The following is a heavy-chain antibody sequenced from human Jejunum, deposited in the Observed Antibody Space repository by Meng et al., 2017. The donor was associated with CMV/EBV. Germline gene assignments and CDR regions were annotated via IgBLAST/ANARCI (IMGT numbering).Heavy chain of an antibody. CDR1: RFTLPNYA. Sequence: SRFTLPNYAVPWVRQAPGKGLEWVTLISYDGTNKYFADSVKGRFTISRDTSKNTQYLQMDSLRAEDTAIYYCAKDMGYTSSSGMDVWGQGATVTVSS. CDR2: ISYDGTNK. J-gene: IGHJ6*02. D-gene: IGHD6-6*01. CDR3: AKDMGYTSSSGMDV. V-gene: IGHV3-30*04.